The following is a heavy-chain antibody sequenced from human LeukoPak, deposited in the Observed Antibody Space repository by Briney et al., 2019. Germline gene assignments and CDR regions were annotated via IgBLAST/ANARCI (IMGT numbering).Heavy chain of an antibody. V-gene: IGHV1-69*04. CDR1: GGTFSSYA. J-gene: IGHJ3*02. CDR2: IIPILGIT. CDR3: ARAALVGATLDAFDI. D-gene: IGHD1-26*01. Sequence: SVKVSCKASGGTFSSYAISWVRQAPGQGLEWMGRIIPILGITNYAQKFQGRATITADKSTSTAYMELSSLRSEDTAVYYCARAALVGATLDAFDIWGQGTMVTVSS.